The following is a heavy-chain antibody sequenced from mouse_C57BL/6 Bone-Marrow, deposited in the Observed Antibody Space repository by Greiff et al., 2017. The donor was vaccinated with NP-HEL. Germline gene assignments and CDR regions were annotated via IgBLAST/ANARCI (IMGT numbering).Heavy chain of an antibody. CDR1: GYTFTSYG. Sequence: QVQLKQSGAELARPGASVKLSCKASGYTFTSYGISWVKQRTGQGLEWIGEIYPRSGNTYYNEKFKGKATLTADKSSSTAYMELRSLTSEDSAVYFCATRGIYYYGSSDGFAYWGQGTLVTVSA. V-gene: IGHV1-81*01. CDR3: ATRGIYYYGSSDGFAY. CDR2: IYPRSGNT. J-gene: IGHJ3*01. D-gene: IGHD1-1*01.